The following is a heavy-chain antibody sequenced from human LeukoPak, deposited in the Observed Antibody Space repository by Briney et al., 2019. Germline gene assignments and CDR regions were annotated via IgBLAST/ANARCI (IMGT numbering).Heavy chain of an antibody. CDR2: ISASGVDT. CDR3: AKDLARDYFYYYMDV. J-gene: IGHJ6*03. CDR1: GFKFSAYG. Sequence: PGGSLRLSCEVSGFKFSAYGMSWVRQAPGKGLEWVSVISASGVDTYYADSVKGRFTISRDNSKNTLFLQMNSLRAEDTAVYYCAKDLARDYFYYYMDVWGNGTTVTISS. V-gene: IGHV3-23*01.